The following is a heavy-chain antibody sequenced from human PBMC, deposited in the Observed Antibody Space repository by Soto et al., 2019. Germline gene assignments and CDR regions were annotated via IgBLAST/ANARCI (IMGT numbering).Heavy chain of an antibody. CDR3: ARDGSGETTVTPADYAFDI. Sequence: ASVKVSCKASGYTFTGYYMHWVRQANGQGLEWMGWINLNSGGTNYAQKFQGWVTMTRDTSINTAYMELSRLRSDDTAVYYCARDGSGETTVTPADYAFDIWGQGTMVTVSS. V-gene: IGHV1-2*04. CDR1: GYTFTGYY. CDR2: INLNSGGT. J-gene: IGHJ3*02. D-gene: IGHD4-17*01.